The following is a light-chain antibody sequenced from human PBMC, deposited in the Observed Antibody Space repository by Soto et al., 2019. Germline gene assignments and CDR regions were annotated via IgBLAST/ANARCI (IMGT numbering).Light chain of an antibody. CDR1: SSDVGSYNL. CDR3: CSYAGTSTPVV. CDR2: EGS. J-gene: IGLJ7*01. Sequence: QSVLTQPASVSGSPGQSITISCTGTSSDVGSYNLVSWYQQHPGKAPKLMVYEGSKRPSGVSNRFSGSKSANTASLTISGLQAEDEADYYCCSYAGTSTPVVFGGGPQLTVL. V-gene: IGLV2-23*01.